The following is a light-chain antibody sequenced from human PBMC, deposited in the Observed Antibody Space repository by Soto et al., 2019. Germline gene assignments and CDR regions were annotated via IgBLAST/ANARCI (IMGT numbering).Light chain of an antibody. J-gene: IGKJ2*01. Sequence: EIVLTQSPATLSLSPGERATLSCRASQSVSSYLAWYQQKPGQAPRLLIYDASNRATGIPARFSGSGSGTDFTLTIRSLEPEDFAVYYCQQRSNWSYTFGQVTKLEIK. CDR3: QQRSNWSYT. V-gene: IGKV3-11*01. CDR1: QSVSSY. CDR2: DAS.